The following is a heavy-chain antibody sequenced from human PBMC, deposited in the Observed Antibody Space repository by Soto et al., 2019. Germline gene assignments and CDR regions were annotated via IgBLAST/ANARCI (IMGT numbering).Heavy chain of an antibody. J-gene: IGHJ4*02. V-gene: IGHV3-23*01. CDR2: FGVGGNYI. CDR1: GFTFSNYA. Sequence: PGGSLRPSCAASGFTFSNYAMNWVRQAPGKGLEWVSGFGVGGNYIYYADSVKGRFTISRDNSKNTLYLQMNSLRAGDTAVYYCAKDAISGNQVWDYFDYWGQGTPVTVSS. D-gene: IGHD7-27*01. CDR3: AKDAISGNQVWDYFDY.